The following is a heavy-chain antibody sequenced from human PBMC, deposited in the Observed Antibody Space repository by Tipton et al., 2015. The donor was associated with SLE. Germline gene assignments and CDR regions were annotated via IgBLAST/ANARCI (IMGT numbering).Heavy chain of an antibody. V-gene: IGHV3-30*02. Sequence: GSLRLSCAASGFSFSTYGMHWVRQSPGKGLEWVAFIRYDGSNKYYADSVKGRFTFSRDNSKNTLYLQMNSLRAEDTAVYYCAKDRSYYYDSSGLDYWGQGTLVTVSS. J-gene: IGHJ4*02. CDR1: GFSFSTYG. D-gene: IGHD3-22*01. CDR2: IRYDGSNK. CDR3: AKDRSYYYDSSGLDY.